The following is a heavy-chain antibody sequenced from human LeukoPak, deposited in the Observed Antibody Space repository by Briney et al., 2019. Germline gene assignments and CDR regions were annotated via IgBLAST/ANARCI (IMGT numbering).Heavy chain of an antibody. D-gene: IGHD6-13*01. CDR3: ARSGYSSSWYYFDY. Sequence: PGGSLRLSCAASGFTFSSYGMHWVRQAPGKGLEWVAVIWYDGSNKYYADSVKGRFTISRDNSKNTLYLQMNSLRAEDTAVYYCARSGYSSSWYYFDYWGQGTLVTASS. CDR2: IWYDGSNK. J-gene: IGHJ4*02. CDR1: GFTFSSYG. V-gene: IGHV3-33*01.